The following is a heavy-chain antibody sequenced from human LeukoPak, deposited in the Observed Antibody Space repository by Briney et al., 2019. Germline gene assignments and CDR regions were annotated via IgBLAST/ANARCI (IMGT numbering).Heavy chain of an antibody. D-gene: IGHD5-12*01. CDR3: AKDPYSGYEYYFDY. CDR1: GFTFSSYA. CDR2: ISGSGGST. J-gene: IGHJ4*02. Sequence: GGSLRLSCAASGFTFSSYAMSWVRQAPGKGLEWVSAISGSGGSTYYADSVKGRFTISRGNSKNTLYLQMNSLRAEDTAVYYCAKDPYSGYEYYFDYWGQGTLVTVSS. V-gene: IGHV3-23*01.